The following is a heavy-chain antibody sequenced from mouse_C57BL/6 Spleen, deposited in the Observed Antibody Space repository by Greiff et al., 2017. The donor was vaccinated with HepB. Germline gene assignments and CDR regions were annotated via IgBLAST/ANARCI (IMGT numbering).Heavy chain of an antibody. CDR3: AIWDYDLVDY. CDR2: ISSGSSTI. Sequence: EVQRVESGGGLVKPGGSLKLSCAASGFTFSDYGMHWVRQAPEKGLEWVAYISSGSSTIYYADTVKGRFTISRDNAKNTLFLQMTSLRSEDTAMYYCAIWDYDLVDYWGQGTTLTVSS. V-gene: IGHV5-17*01. J-gene: IGHJ2*01. CDR1: GFTFSDYG. D-gene: IGHD2-4*01.